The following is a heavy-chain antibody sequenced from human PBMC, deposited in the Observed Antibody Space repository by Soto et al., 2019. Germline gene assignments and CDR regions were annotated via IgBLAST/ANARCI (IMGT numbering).Heavy chain of an antibody. CDR2: ISNIGIS. CDR1: GDSVTSVNYS. V-gene: IGHV4-61*01. Sequence: SETLSLTCAVSGDSVTSVNYSWTWIRQPPGGGLEWIGYISNIGISKYNPSLKSRVAMSQDTSKNQFSLNLHSVTAADTAVYFCARGEAKAYYGYNFDTFGQGALVT. D-gene: IGHD3-3*01. J-gene: IGHJ4*02. CDR3: ARGEAKAYYGYNFDT.